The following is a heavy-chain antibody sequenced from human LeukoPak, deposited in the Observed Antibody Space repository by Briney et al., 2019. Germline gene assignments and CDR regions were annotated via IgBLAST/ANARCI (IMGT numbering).Heavy chain of an antibody. V-gene: IGHV3-43D*03. D-gene: IGHD3-3*01. Sequence: GGSLRLSCAASGFTFDDYAMHWVRQAPGKGLEWVSLISWDGGSTYYADSVKGRFTISRGNSKNSLYLQMNSLRAEDTALYYCAKDGSSTSCYLCDFWSGYYDYWGQGTLVTVSS. J-gene: IGHJ4*02. CDR3: AKDGSSTSCYLCDFWSGYYDY. CDR1: GFTFDDYA. CDR2: ISWDGGST.